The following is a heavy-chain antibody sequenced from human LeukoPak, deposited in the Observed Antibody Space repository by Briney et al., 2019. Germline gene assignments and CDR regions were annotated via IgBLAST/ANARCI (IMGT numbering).Heavy chain of an antibody. CDR1: GFTFSSYE. D-gene: IGHD1-26*01. CDR2: ISSSSSYI. J-gene: IGHJ4*02. CDR3: ARGGARRGAARYFGDY. Sequence: PGGSLRLSCAASGFTFSSYEMNWVRQAPGKGLEWVSSISSSSSYIYYADSVKGRFTISRDNAKNSLYLQMNSLRAEDTAVYYCARGGARRGAARYFGDYWGQGTLVTVSS. V-gene: IGHV3-21*01.